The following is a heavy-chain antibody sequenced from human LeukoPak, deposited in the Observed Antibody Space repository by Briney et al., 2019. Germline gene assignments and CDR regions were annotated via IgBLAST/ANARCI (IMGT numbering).Heavy chain of an antibody. J-gene: IGHJ4*02. CDR3: ATGFPGYCSSTSCYGL. V-gene: IGHV4-31*03. Sequence: SETLSLTCTVSGGSISSGGYYWSWIRQHPGKGLGWIGYIYYSGSTYYNPSLKSRVTISVDTSKNQFSLKLSSVTAADTAVYYCATGFPGYCSSTSCYGLWGQGTLVTVSS. CDR2: IYYSGST. D-gene: IGHD2-2*01. CDR1: GGSISSGGYY.